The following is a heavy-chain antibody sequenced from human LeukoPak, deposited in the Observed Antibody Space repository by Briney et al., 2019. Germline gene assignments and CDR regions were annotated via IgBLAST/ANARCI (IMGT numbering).Heavy chain of an antibody. CDR3: ARAFTRGYSYGAEVGY. V-gene: IGHV3-33*01. Sequence: GRSLRLSCAASGFTFSSYGMHWVRQAPGKGREWVAVIWYDGSNKYYADSVKGRFTISRDNSKNTLYLQMNSLRAEDTAVYYCARAFTRGYSYGAEVGYWGQGTLVTVSS. CDR1: GFTFSSYG. CDR2: IWYDGSNK. J-gene: IGHJ4*02. D-gene: IGHD5-18*01.